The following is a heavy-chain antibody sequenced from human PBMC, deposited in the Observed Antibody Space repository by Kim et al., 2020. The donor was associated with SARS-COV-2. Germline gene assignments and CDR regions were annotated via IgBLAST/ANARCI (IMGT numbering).Heavy chain of an antibody. CDR2: ISYDGSNK. CDR1: GFTFSSYG. D-gene: IGHD6-6*01. CDR3: AKCTMTYSSSGPHDY. V-gene: IGHV3-30*18. Sequence: GGSLRLSCAASGFTFSSYGMHWVRQAPGKGLEWVAVISYDGSNKYYADSVKGRFTISRDNSKNTLYLQMNSLRAEDTAVYYCAKCTMTYSSSGPHDYWG. J-gene: IGHJ4*01.